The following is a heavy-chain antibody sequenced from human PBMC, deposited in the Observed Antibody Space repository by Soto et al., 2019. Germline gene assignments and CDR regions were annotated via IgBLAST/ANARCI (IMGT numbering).Heavy chain of an antibody. J-gene: IGHJ5*02. V-gene: IGHV3-23*01. CDR3: ANTPSRLGARYHL. CDR1: GFTFTSYA. CDR2: ISASGGST. D-gene: IGHD1-1*01. Sequence: GGSRRLSCAASGFTFTSYAMSWFRQAPGKGLEWISGISASGGSTYYADSVKRRFTIPTDNSKNTLYLPMNTLRAPDPAVYYCANTPSRLGARYHLLGQGTMVTVYS.